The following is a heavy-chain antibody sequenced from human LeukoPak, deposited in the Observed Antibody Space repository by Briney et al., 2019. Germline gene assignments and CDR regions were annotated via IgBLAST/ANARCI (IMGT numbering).Heavy chain of an antibody. J-gene: IGHJ4*02. V-gene: IGHV4-59*01. CDR2: IFYSGSI. Sequence: SETLSLTCTVSGGSISSYCWSWIRQPPGKGLEWIGYIFYSGSINYNPSLKSRVTISVDTSKNQFSLKLSSVTAADTAVYYCVRPDDFWSGYYGYWGQGTLVTVSS. CDR1: GGSISSYC. CDR3: VRPDDFWSGYYGY. D-gene: IGHD3-3*01.